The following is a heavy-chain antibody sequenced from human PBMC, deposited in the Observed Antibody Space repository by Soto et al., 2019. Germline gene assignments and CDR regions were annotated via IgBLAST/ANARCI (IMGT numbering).Heavy chain of an antibody. CDR1: GFTVSSNY. J-gene: IGHJ6*02. CDR3: ARDRIPTGMDV. Sequence: EVQLVGSGGGLVQPGGSLRLSCAASGFTVSSNYMSWVRQAPGKGLEWVSVIYSGGSTYYADSVKGRFTISRDNSKNTLYIQMNSPRAEDTAVYYCARDRIPTGMDVWGQGTTVTVSS. CDR2: IYSGGST. V-gene: IGHV3-66*01.